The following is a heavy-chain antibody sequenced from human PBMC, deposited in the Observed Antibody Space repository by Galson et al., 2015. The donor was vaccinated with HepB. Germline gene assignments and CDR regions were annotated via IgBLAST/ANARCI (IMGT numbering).Heavy chain of an antibody. J-gene: IGHJ5*02. Sequence: SCKASGDTTSYAISWVRQAPGQGLEWLGGTIPFVGTANYAQNFQSRVTIFADESTDTAYMELRDVRYEDTAVYFCARNRTGWFDHWGQGTLVTVSS. V-gene: IGHV1-69*01. CDR3: ARNRTGWFDH. CDR2: TIPFVGTA. CDR1: GDTTSYA. D-gene: IGHD1-14*01.